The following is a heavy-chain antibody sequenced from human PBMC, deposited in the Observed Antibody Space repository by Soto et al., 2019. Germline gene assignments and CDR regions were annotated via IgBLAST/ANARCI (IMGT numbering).Heavy chain of an antibody. CDR1: GYTFTNYG. V-gene: IGHV1-18*01. CDR2: ISADTGNT. D-gene: IGHD2-2*02. Sequence: QVPLVQSGTEVKRPGASVKVSCKASGYTFTNYGISWVRQAPGQGLEWMGWISADTGNTNYAQKLQDRVTMTTDTSTTTAYMELRSLTSDDTALYFCAREGTIRTDAFDIWGQGTMVTVSS. CDR3: AREGTIRTDAFDI. J-gene: IGHJ3*02.